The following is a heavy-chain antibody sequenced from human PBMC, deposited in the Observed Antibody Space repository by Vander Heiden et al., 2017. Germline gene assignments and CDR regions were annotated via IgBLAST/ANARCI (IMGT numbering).Heavy chain of an antibody. CDR2: LYPVHPDT. CDR3: AGYAGRPPPKFYKTGAGGGGWFDP. J-gene: IGHJ5*02. V-gene: IGHV5-51*01. D-gene: IGHD2-2*01. CDR1: GYSLTSYW. Sequence: EVQLVQSGAEVKKPGESLKISGKGSGYSLTSYWIGWVRQMPGKGRGWMGILYPVHPDTNNSPSFPGRVTLPADQALSTPSLQWSSLKASATPMFSCAGYAGRPPPKFYKTGAGGGGWFDPWGQGTLVTVSS.